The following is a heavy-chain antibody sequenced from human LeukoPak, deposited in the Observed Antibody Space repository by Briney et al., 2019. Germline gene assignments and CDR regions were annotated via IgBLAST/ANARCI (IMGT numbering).Heavy chain of an antibody. CDR2: IKQDGSER. J-gene: IGHJ4*02. V-gene: IGHV3-7*01. CDR3: ARDVYGIFGVAQIDY. D-gene: IGHD3-3*01. Sequence: GGSLRLSCAASGFIISSYWMTWVRQAPGKGLEWVANIKQDGSERNYVDSVRGRFTVSRDSAKNSLYLQMNSLRAEDTAVYYCARDVYGIFGVAQIDYWGQGTLVTVSS. CDR1: GFIISSYW.